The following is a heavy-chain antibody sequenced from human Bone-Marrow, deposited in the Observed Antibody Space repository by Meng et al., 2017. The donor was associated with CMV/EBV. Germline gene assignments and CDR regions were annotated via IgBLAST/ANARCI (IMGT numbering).Heavy chain of an antibody. CDR1: GGSISSSSYY. Sequence: ESLKISCTVSGGSISSSSYYWGWIRQPPGKGLEWIGSIYYSGSTHYNPSLKSRVTISVDTSKNQFSLKLSSVTAADTAVYYCARLRWELLGFDYWGQGTLVTVSS. J-gene: IGHJ4*02. V-gene: IGHV4-39*01. D-gene: IGHD1-26*01. CDR3: ARLRWELLGFDY. CDR2: IYYSGST.